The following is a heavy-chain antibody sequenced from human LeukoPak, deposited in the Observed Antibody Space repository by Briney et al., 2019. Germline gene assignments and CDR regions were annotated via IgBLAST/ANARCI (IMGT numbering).Heavy chain of an antibody. CDR1: GGSISSVSHY. J-gene: IGHJ4*02. D-gene: IGHD7-27*01. V-gene: IGHV4-61*05. Sequence: SETLSLTCTVSGGSISSVSHYWGWIRQPPGKGLEWIGYIFYSGSTNYNPSLKSRVTISVDTSKNQFSLKLSSVTAADTAVYYCAGTPPNWGKQSIYFDYWGLGTLVTVSS. CDR2: IFYSGST. CDR3: AGTPPNWGKQSIYFDY.